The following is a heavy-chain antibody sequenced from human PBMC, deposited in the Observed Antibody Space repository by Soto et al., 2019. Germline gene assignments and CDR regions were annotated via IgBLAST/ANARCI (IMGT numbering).Heavy chain of an antibody. J-gene: IGHJ4*02. CDR1: GGTFSSYA. V-gene: IGHV1-69*13. CDR3: ARDSGGYSYGPGFDY. CDR2: IIPIFGTA. Sequence: SVKVSCKASGGTFSSYAISWVRQAPGQGLEWMGGIIPIFGTANYAQRFQGRVTITADESTSTAYMELSSLRSEDTAVYYCARDSGGYSYGPGFDYWGQGILVTVS. D-gene: IGHD5-18*01.